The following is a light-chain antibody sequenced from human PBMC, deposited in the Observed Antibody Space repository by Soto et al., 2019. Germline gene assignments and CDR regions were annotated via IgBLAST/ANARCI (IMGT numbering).Light chain of an antibody. V-gene: IGKV3-15*01. J-gene: IGKJ1*01. CDR3: QQYNNWRSWT. CDR1: QSVSSN. CDR2: GAS. Sequence: EIVMTQSPATLSVSPGERATLSCRASQSVSSNLAWYQQKPGQAPRLLIYGASTRATGIPARFSGGGSGTEFTHTISSLQSEDFAVYYCQQYNNWRSWTFGQGTKVEIK.